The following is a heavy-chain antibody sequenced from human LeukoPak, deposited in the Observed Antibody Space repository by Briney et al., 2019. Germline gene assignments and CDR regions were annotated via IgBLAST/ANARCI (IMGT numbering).Heavy chain of an antibody. Sequence: GGPLRLSCGASGFAFSSSCMHWVRQAPGKGLVWVSRLNSDGSSTSYADSVKGRFTISRDNAKNTLYLQMNSLRAEDTAVYYCARDASYSSGCPDYWGQGTLVTVSS. CDR2: LNSDGSST. D-gene: IGHD6-19*01. J-gene: IGHJ4*02. V-gene: IGHV3-74*01. CDR1: GFAFSSSC. CDR3: ARDASYSSGCPDY.